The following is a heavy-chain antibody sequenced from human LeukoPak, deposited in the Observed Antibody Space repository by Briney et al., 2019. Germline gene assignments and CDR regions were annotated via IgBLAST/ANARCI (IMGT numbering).Heavy chain of an antibody. J-gene: IGHJ3*02. CDR2: ISSSGSTI. V-gene: IGHV3-48*03. CDR1: GFTFSSYE. Sequence: GGSLRLSCAASGFTFSSYEMNWVRQAPGKGLEWVSYISSSGSTIYYADSVKGRFTISRDNAKNSLYLQMNSLRAEDTAVYYCAKGRYSYGYENAFDIWGQGTMVTVSS. CDR3: AKGRYSYGYENAFDI. D-gene: IGHD5-18*01.